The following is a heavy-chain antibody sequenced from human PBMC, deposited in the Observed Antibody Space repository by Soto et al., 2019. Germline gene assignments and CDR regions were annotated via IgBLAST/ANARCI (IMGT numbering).Heavy chain of an antibody. J-gene: IGHJ6*02. V-gene: IGHV1-18*01. CDR1: GYTFTSYG. Sequence: ASGKVSCKASGYTFTSYGISWVRQAPGQGLEWMGWISAYNGNTNYAQKLQGRVTMTTDTSTSTAYMELRSLRSDDTAVYYCARDFGDYYGSGSYYNYGMDVWGQGTTVTVSS. CDR2: ISAYNGNT. D-gene: IGHD3-10*01. CDR3: ARDFGDYYGSGSYYNYGMDV.